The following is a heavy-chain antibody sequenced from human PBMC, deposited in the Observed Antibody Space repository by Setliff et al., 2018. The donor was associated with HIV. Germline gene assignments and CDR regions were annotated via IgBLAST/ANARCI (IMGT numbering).Heavy chain of an antibody. CDR3: ARQSTVAAAGFDF. CDR2: IYTSGST. D-gene: IGHD6-13*01. CDR1: GGSISSGSYY. V-gene: IGHV4-61*09. Sequence: SETLSLTCTVSGGSISSGSYYWSWIRQPAGKGLEWIGHIYTSGSTNYNPSLKSRVTISVDTSTNQFSLKLSSVTAADTAIYYCARQSTVAAAGFDFWGQGTLVTVSS. J-gene: IGHJ4*02.